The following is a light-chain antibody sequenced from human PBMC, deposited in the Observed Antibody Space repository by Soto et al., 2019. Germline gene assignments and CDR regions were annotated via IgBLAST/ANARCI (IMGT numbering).Light chain of an antibody. CDR1: QSVSSSY. V-gene: IGKV3-20*01. Sequence: EIVLTQSPGTLSLSPGERATLSCRASQSVSSSYLAWYQQKPGQAPRLLIYGASRRAPGTPDRFSGSGSGTDFTLTISRLEPEDFAVYYCQQYGSSPRTFGQGTKVEIK. J-gene: IGKJ1*01. CDR2: GAS. CDR3: QQYGSSPRT.